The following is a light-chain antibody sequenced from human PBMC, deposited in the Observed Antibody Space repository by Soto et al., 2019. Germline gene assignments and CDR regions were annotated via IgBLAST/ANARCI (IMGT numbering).Light chain of an antibody. CDR1: QNLGTLY. V-gene: IGKV3-20*01. CDR2: SAS. J-gene: IGKJ1*01. CDR3: QQYAGSPRT. Sequence: MVVRQSQSSLAVSPWGGATLSCRASQNLGTLYLAWFQQKSGQAPRLLIYSASRRATGIPDRFTGSGSGTDFTLTINRVEPEDFAVYFCQQYAGSPRTFGQGTKVDIK.